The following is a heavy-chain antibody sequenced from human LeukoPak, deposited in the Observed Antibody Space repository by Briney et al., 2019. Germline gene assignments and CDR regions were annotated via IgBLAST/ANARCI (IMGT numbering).Heavy chain of an antibody. CDR2: INKVGSDI. J-gene: IGHJ6*02. CDR1: GFTFSNSW. CDR3: ARVNDGYSGTYYYYYGVDV. D-gene: IGHD1-26*01. Sequence: GGSLRLSCAASGFTFSNSWMHWVRQTPGKGPVWVSRINKVGSDIEYADSVKGRFTISRDNAKNTVYLQMNSLRAEDTAVYYCARVNDGYSGTYYYYYGVDVWGQGTTVTVSS. V-gene: IGHV3-74*01.